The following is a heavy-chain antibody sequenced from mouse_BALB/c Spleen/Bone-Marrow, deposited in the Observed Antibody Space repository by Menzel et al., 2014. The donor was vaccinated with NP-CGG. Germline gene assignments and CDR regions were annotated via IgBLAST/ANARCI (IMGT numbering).Heavy chain of an antibody. CDR3: ARRDYDYDDYSMDY. Sequence: VQLQQSGAELVKPGASVKLSCKTSGYTFTSYWIQWVKQRPGQGLGWIGEMFPRTGATYYNERFRGRATLTIDTSPSTAYMQLSSLTSEDSAVYFCARRDYDYDDYSMDYWGQGTSVTVSS. CDR2: MFPRTGAT. CDR1: GYTFTSYW. J-gene: IGHJ4*01. D-gene: IGHD2-4*01. V-gene: IGHV1S132*01.